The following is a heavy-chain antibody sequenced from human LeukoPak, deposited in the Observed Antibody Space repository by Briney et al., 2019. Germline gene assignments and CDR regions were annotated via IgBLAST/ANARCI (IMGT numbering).Heavy chain of an antibody. CDR3: ARLVGATGDY. Sequence: SETLSLTCTVSGGSISSSSDFWGWIRQPPGKGLEWIGTIYYSGSTYYNPSLKSRVTISVDKSKNQFSLKLSSVTAADTAVYYCARLVGATGDYWGQGTLVTVSS. CDR2: IYYSGST. V-gene: IGHV4-39*07. J-gene: IGHJ4*02. CDR1: GGSISSSSDF. D-gene: IGHD1-26*01.